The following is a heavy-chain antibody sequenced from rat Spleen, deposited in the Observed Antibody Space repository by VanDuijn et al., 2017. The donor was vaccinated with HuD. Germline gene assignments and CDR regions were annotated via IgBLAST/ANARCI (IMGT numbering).Heavy chain of an antibody. Sequence: EVQLAESDGGLVQPGRSLKVSCAASGFTFSDYYMAWVRQAPTKGLEWVASISPSGGSTYYRDSVKGRFTVSIDNAKSTLYLQIDSLRSEDTATYYCASLLQWSPFDYWGQGVMVTVSS. D-gene: IGHD1-1*01. V-gene: IGHV5-25*01. CDR3: ASLLQWSPFDY. J-gene: IGHJ2*01. CDR1: GFTFSDYY. CDR2: ISPSGGST.